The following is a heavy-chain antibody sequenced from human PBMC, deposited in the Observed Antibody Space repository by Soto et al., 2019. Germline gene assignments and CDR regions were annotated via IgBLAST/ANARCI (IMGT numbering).Heavy chain of an antibody. CDR2: IYYSGST. V-gene: IGHV4-59*01. Sequence: SETLSLTCTVSGGPISSYYWSWIRQPPGKGLEWIGYIYYSGSTNYNPSLKSRVTISVDTSKNQFSLKLSSVTAADTAVYYCARDRGSYNDAFDIWGQGTMVTVSS. CDR3: ARDRGSYNDAFDI. CDR1: GGPISSYY. J-gene: IGHJ3*02. D-gene: IGHD1-26*01.